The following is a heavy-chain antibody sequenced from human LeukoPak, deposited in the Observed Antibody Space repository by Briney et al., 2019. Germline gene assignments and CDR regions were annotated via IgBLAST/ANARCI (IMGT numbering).Heavy chain of an antibody. CDR1: GFTFSSYA. J-gene: IGHJ6*03. Sequence: GGSLRLSCAASGFTFSSYAMHWVRQAPGKGLEWVAVITYDGNNKYYADSVKGRFTISRDNSKNTLYLQMNSLRAEDTAVYYCARDFPYYDILTGYQYYYYYYMDVWGKGTTVTVSS. CDR3: ARDFPYYDILTGYQYYYYYYMDV. D-gene: IGHD3-9*01. CDR2: ITYDGNNK. V-gene: IGHV3-30-3*01.